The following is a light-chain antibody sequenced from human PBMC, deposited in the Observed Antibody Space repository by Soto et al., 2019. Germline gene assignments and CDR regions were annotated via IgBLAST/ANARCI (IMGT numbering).Light chain of an antibody. CDR1: SFNIGSNT. CDR3: GTWDDSLNGYV. V-gene: IGLV1-44*01. J-gene: IGLJ1*01. Sequence: QAVVTQPPSASGTPGQRVTISCSGSSFNIGSNTVNWYQQLPGTAPKLLIYSNSQRPSGVPDRFSGTKSGTSAYLAISGLQSEDEADYYCGTWDDSLNGYVFGTGTKLTVL. CDR2: SNS.